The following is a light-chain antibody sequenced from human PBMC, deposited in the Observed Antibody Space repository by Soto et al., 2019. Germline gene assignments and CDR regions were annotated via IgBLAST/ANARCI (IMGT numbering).Light chain of an antibody. CDR1: QFVSNS. CDR3: QQYDNWPPFFT. V-gene: IGKV3-15*01. CDR2: GAS. Sequence: EIVMTQSPATLSVSPGERVTLSCRASQFVSNSLAWYQQRPGQPPRLLIYGASTRATDIPPRFSGSGSGSEFSLTVSSLQSEDFAVYYCQQYDNWPPFFTFGPGTKVDIK. J-gene: IGKJ3*01.